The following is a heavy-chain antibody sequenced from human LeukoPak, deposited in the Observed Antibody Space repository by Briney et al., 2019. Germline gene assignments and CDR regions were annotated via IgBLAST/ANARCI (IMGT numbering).Heavy chain of an antibody. CDR2: ITSSGGST. D-gene: IGHD3-3*01. CDR1: GFIFKNYA. Sequence: GGSLRLSCAASGFIFKNYAMNWVRQAPGKGLEWVSAITSSGGSTYYADSVKGRFTISRDNSKNTLSLQMNSLGAEDTAVYYCARASFGVIVGPDYWGQGTLVTVSS. CDR3: ARASFGVIVGPDY. J-gene: IGHJ4*02. V-gene: IGHV3-23*01.